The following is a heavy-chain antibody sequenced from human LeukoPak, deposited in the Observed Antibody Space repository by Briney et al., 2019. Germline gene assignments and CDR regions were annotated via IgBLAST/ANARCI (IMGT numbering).Heavy chain of an antibody. D-gene: IGHD5-12*01. Sequence: ASVKVSCKASGYTFTGYYMHWVRQAPGQGLEWMGWINPNSGGTNYAQKFQGRVTMTRDTSISTAYMELSRLRSDDTAVYYCATLPRGRGYSGYDDAFDIWGQGTMVTVSS. V-gene: IGHV1-2*02. J-gene: IGHJ3*02. CDR3: ATLPRGRGYSGYDDAFDI. CDR1: GYTFTGYY. CDR2: INPNSGGT.